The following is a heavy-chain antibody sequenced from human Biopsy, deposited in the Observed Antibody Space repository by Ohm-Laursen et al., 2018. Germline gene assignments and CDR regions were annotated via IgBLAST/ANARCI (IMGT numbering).Heavy chain of an antibody. Sequence: SLRLSCAASGFTFSNSGMHWVRQAPGKGLEWVAAISYDGSKTDYGDSVKGRLNISRDNSKNTLDLQMSSLRVEDTAVYFCAKDKGTSNFYYYGMDVWGQGTTVTVSS. V-gene: IGHV3-30*18. CDR1: GFTFSNSG. CDR2: ISYDGSKT. J-gene: IGHJ6*02. CDR3: AKDKGTSNFYYYGMDV. D-gene: IGHD2-8*01.